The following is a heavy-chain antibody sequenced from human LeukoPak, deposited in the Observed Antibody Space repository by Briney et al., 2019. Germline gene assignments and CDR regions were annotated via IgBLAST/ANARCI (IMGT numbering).Heavy chain of an antibody. Sequence: GGSLRLSCAASGFTFSRYWMSWVRQAPGKGLEWVANINQDGSEDAYVDSVKGRFTISRDNARNSLYLQMNSLRAEDTAVYYCARPPVYCSSTSCYEGNIWGQGTMVTVSS. D-gene: IGHD2-2*01. CDR3: ARPPVYCSSTSCYEGNI. J-gene: IGHJ3*02. CDR2: INQDGSED. V-gene: IGHV3-7*01. CDR1: GFTFSRYW.